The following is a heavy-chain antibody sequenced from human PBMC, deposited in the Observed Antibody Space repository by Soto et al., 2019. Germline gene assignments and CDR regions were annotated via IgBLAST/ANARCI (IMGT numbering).Heavy chain of an antibody. CDR1: GGSISSSNW. V-gene: IGHV4-4*02. CDR2: IYHSGST. J-gene: IGHJ3*02. D-gene: IGHD4-17*01. CDR3: ASLLTTVTSSFRVNCDT. Sequence: LETLSLTCAVSGGSISSSNWWSWVRQPPGKGLEWIGEIYHSGSTNYNPSLKSRVTISVDKSKNQFSLKLSSVTAADTAVYYCASLLTTVTSSFRVNCDTWGQGTMVTVS.